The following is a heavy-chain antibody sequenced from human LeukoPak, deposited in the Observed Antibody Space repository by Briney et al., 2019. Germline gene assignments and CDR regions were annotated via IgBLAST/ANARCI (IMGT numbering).Heavy chain of an antibody. Sequence: GGTLRLSCAASGFTFNRYGMSWVRQAPGKGLEWVSVIYSGGSTYYADSVKGRFTISRDNSKNTLYLQMNSLRAEDTAVYYCARDLDYDILTGHGGMGYWGQGTLVTVSS. D-gene: IGHD3-9*01. CDR2: IYSGGST. J-gene: IGHJ4*02. CDR3: ARDLDYDILTGHGGMGY. CDR1: GFTFNRYG. V-gene: IGHV3-53*01.